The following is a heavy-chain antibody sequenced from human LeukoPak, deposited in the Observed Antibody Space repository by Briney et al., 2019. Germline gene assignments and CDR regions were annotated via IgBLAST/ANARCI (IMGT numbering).Heavy chain of an antibody. V-gene: IGHV3-21*01. CDR1: GFTFSSYS. D-gene: IGHD5-18*01. Sequence: GGSLRLSCAASGFTFSSYSMNWVRQAPGKGLEWVSSISSSSSYIYYADSVKGRFTISRDNAKNSLYLQMNSLRAEDTAVYYCARADIYSYGPVYYWGQGTLVTVSS. CDR3: ARADIYSYGPVYY. J-gene: IGHJ4*02. CDR2: ISSSSSYI.